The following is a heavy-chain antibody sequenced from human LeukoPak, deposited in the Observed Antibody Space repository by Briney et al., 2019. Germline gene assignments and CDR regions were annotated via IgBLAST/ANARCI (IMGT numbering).Heavy chain of an antibody. D-gene: IGHD2-8*01. J-gene: IGHJ4*02. CDR2: IYYGENT. CDR1: GGSISSYY. CDR3: ARAPNPDFFDD. V-gene: IGHV4-59*01. Sequence: SETLSLTCTVSGGSISSYYWSWIRQPPGKGLEWIGYIYYGENTNYNPSLKSRVTMSVDTSMNQFSLKLSSVTAADTAVYYCARAPNPDFFDDWGQGTLVTVSS.